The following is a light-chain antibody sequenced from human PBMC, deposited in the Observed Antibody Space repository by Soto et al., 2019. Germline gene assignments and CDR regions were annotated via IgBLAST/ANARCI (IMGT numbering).Light chain of an antibody. CDR1: QSVSNY. Sequence: SQMTQSPSTLSASVGDRVTITCRASQSVSNYLAWYQQKPGKAPKLLIYDASSLESGVPSRFSGSGSGTDFTLSISSLQPDDFGTYYCQQYNSYSWTFGQGTKVDI. J-gene: IGKJ1*01. V-gene: IGKV1-5*01. CDR2: DAS. CDR3: QQYNSYSWT.